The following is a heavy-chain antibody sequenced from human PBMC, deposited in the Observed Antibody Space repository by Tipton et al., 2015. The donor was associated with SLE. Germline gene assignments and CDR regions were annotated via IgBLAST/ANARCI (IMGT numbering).Heavy chain of an antibody. Sequence: QLVQSGGGLVQPGGSLRLSCAASGFTFSSYGMHWVRQAPGKGLEWVAVIWYDGSNKYYADSVKGRFTISRDNSKNTLYLQMNSLRAEDTAVYYCAKSLEVIAPLDYWGQGTLVTVSS. J-gene: IGHJ4*02. D-gene: IGHD2-21*01. V-gene: IGHV3-30*02. CDR2: IWYDGSNK. CDR1: GFTFSSYG. CDR3: AKSLEVIAPLDY.